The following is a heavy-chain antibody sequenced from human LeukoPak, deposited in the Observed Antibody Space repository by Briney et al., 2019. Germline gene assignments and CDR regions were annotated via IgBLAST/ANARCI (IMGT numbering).Heavy chain of an antibody. CDR1: GFTFSSYS. CDR2: ISSSSSTI. CDR3: AKDIGDVGRRGYFDY. D-gene: IGHD1-1*01. V-gene: IGHV3-48*01. J-gene: IGHJ4*02. Sequence: GGSLRLSCAASGFTFSSYSMNWVRQAPGKGLEWVSYISSSSSTIYYADSVKGRFTISRDNSKNMLYLQMNSLRPEDTAVYYCAKDIGDVGRRGYFDYWGQGTLVTVSS.